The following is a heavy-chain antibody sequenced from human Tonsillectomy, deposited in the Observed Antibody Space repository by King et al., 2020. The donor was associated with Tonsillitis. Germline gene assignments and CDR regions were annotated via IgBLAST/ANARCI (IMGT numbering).Heavy chain of an antibody. J-gene: IGHJ4*02. CDR1: GYTFTSYG. Sequence: VQLVESGAEVKKPGASVKVSCKASGYTFTSYGISWVRQAPGQGLEWMGWISSYNGNTNYAQKLQGRVTVTTDTSTSTAYMELRSLRSDDTAVYYCARDCSSTSCYPAFDYWGQGTLVTVSS. CDR3: ARDCSSTSCYPAFDY. V-gene: IGHV1-18*01. CDR2: ISSYNGNT. D-gene: IGHD2-2*01.